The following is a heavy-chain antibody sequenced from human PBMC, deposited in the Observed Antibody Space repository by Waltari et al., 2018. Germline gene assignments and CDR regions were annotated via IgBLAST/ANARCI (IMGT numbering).Heavy chain of an antibody. D-gene: IGHD4-17*01. J-gene: IGHJ2*01. Sequence: EVQLVESGGGVVQPGGSLRLSCSASGFTFSSFSMYWVRQIPGKGLEYVSAIHGDESDRDYVDSVKGRVTISRDNSRNTLYLQMNSLRPEDTALYYCVKRATVITSADWYFGAWGRGTLVTVSS. CDR2: IHGDESDR. CDR3: VKRATVITSADWYFGA. CDR1: GFTFSSFS. V-gene: IGHV3-64D*06.